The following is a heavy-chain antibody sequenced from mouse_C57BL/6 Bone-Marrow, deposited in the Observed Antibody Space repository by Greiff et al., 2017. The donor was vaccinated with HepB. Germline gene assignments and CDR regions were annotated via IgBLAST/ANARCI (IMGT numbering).Heavy chain of an antibody. J-gene: IGHJ2*01. D-gene: IGHD1-1*01. V-gene: IGHV1-78*01. CDR1: GYTFTDHT. CDR2: IYPRDGST. CDR3: ARWAGRVRENRYYFDY. Sequence: QVQLQQSDAELVKPGASVKISCKVSGYTFTDHTIHWMKQRPEQGLEWIGYIYPRDGSTKYNEKFKGKATLTADKSSSTAYMELRSLTSEDSAVYFCARWAGRVRENRYYFDYWGQGTTLTVSS.